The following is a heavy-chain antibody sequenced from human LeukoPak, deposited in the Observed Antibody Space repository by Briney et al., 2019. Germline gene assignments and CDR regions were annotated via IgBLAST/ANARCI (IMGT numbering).Heavy chain of an antibody. CDR1: GYSISSDYY. V-gene: IGHV4-38-2*01. CDR2: IYHSGST. J-gene: IGHJ4*02. D-gene: IGHD3-3*01. CDR3: ARLFLMVSIPHYFDY. Sequence: SETLSLTCGVAGYSISSDYYWGWIRQPPGKGLEWIGNIYHSGSTYYNPSLGSGATISIDTSKNQLPRKLNSVTDRDTAVYYCARLFLMVSIPHYFDYWGQGNLVTVSS.